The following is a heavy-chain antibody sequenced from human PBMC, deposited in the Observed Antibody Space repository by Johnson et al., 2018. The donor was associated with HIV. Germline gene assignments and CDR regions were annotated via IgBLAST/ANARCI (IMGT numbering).Heavy chain of an antibody. D-gene: IGHD5-24*01. V-gene: IGHV3-43D*03. CDR1: GFIFSTYG. CDR2: ISWDGGST. Sequence: VQLLESGGGVGQPGGSLRLSCAASGFIFSTYGMHWVRQAPGKGLEWVSLISWDGGSTYYADSVKGRFTISRDNSKNSLYLQMNSLRAEDTAVYYCARDLGEMATTAGDAFDIWGQGTMVTVSS. CDR3: ARDLGEMATTAGDAFDI. J-gene: IGHJ3*02.